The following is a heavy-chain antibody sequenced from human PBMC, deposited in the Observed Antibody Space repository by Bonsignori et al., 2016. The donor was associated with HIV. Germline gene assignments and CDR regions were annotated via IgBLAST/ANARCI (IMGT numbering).Heavy chain of an antibody. J-gene: IGHJ3*02. CDR3: ARIRGYFHGHTGDAFDI. D-gene: IGHD5-18*01. V-gene: IGHV1-69*10. CDR2: IIPILNIA. Sequence: WVRQAPGQGLEWMGGIIPILNIANFAQKFQGRLTLTADESTSTAYLELSSLRSEDTAVYYCARIRGYFHGHTGDAFDIWGQGTMVTVSS.